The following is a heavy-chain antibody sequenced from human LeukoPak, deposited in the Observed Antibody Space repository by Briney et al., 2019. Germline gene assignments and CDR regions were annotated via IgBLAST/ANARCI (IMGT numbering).Heavy chain of an antibody. CDR1: EFTFSDYS. V-gene: IGHV3-21*06. D-gene: IGHD3-16*01. CDR2: ISAGSTSK. CDR3: ARHPDFGNSYDWYFDL. J-gene: IGHJ2*01. Sequence: GSLRLSCAASEFTFSDYSMSWVRQAPGKGLEWISSISAGSTSKSYAGSLEGRLTISRDNAKNSLYLQMYNLKPEDTAVYYCARHPDFGNSYDWYFDLWGRGSLVIVS.